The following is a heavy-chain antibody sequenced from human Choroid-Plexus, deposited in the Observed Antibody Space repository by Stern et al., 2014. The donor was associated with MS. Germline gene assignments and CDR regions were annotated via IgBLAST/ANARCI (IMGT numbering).Heavy chain of an antibody. D-gene: IGHD3-9*01. J-gene: IGHJ4*01. CDR1: GFIFSSFG. Sequence: VQLVESGGGVVQPGRPLRLSCIGSGFIFSSFGMHWVRQAPGKGLEWVAFISYDGTTKDYAVSVKGRFTISRDNSNNTLWMQMSSLRPEDTAVYYCARDRHWLTYYFDYWGHGSLVTVSS. CDR2: ISYDGTTK. V-gene: IGHV3-30*03. CDR3: ARDRHWLTYYFDY.